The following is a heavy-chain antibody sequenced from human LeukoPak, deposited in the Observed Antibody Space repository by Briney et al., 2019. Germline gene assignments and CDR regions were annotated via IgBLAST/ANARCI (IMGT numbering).Heavy chain of an antibody. Sequence: GGSLRLSCGAAGFTFNKNAMHWVRQAPGKGLEWVAVISYDGSNKDYADSVKGLFTISRDYSNNTRYLQMNDLRPEDTAVSYCAKDGGIYYFQHWGQGTLVTVSS. D-gene: IGHD1-14*01. CDR3: AKDGGIYYFQH. CDR2: ISYDGSNK. CDR1: GFTFNKNA. J-gene: IGHJ1*01. V-gene: IGHV3-30-3*02.